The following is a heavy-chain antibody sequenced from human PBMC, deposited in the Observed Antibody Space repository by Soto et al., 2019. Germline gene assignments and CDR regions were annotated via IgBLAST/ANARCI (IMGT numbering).Heavy chain of an antibody. CDR1: GGTFSNYA. CDR2: IIPIFDTT. Sequence: QVQLVQSGAEVKKPGSSVKVSCKASGGTFSNYAFSWVRQVPGQGLEWMGGIIPIFDTTNYAQKFQGRVTITADESTSTTYMELSSLRYYNPAVFYCARDMIPAAISYRYYAMDVWGQGTTVSVSS. V-gene: IGHV1-69*01. J-gene: IGHJ6*01. CDR3: ARDMIPAAISYRYYAMDV. D-gene: IGHD2-2*01.